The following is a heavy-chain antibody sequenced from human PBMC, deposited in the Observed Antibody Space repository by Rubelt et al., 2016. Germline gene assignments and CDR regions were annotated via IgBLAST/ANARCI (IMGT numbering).Heavy chain of an antibody. Sequence: QIQLVQSGAEVKKPGASVKVSCKASGYTFINYGISWVRQAPGQGLEWMGWISAYNGNTLYAQKLQGRVTMTTDTSTSAAYMELRSLRSDDTAVYYCASGTNYYYAMNVWGQGTTVTVSS. CDR1: GYTFINYG. CDR3: ASGTNYYYAMNV. V-gene: IGHV1-18*01. J-gene: IGHJ6*02. D-gene: IGHD1-26*01. CDR2: ISAYNGNT.